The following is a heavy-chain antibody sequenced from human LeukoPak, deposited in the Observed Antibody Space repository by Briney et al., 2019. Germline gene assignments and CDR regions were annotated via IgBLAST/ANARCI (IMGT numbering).Heavy chain of an antibody. CDR2: IRQDGSEK. Sequence: PGGSLRLSCAAFGFTFSSYSMSWVRQAPGKGLEWVANIRQDGSEKYYVDSVKGRFTISRDNAKNSLYLQMNSLRAEDTAVYYCARGSSSWPYYYNLDVWGQGTMVTVSS. D-gene: IGHD6-6*01. CDR1: GFTFSSYS. CDR3: ARGSSSWPYYYNLDV. J-gene: IGHJ6*02. V-gene: IGHV3-7*04.